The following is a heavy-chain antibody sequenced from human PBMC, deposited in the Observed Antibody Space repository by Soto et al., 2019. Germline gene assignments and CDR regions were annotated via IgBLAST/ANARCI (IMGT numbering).Heavy chain of an antibody. CDR3: ATQPWFGELHYYGMDV. Sequence: GSLRLSCAASRFTFSSYSMNWVLRTPLKGLEWVSYISSSSSTIYYADSVKGRFTISRDNAKNSLYLQMNSLRAEDTAVYYCATQPWFGELHYYGMDVWGQGTTVTVSS. D-gene: IGHD3-10*01. CDR2: ISSSSSTI. J-gene: IGHJ6*02. CDR1: RFTFSSYS. V-gene: IGHV3-48*01.